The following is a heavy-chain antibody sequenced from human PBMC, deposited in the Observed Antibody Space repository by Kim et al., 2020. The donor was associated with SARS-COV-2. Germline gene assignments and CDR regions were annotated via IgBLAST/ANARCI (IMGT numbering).Heavy chain of an antibody. CDR2: ISSSSSYI. CDR3: AREAHSYGLTRGMDV. CDR1: GFTFSSYS. J-gene: IGHJ6*02. D-gene: IGHD5-18*01. Sequence: GGSLRLSCAASGFTFSSYSMNWVRQAPGKGLEWVSSISSSSSYIYYADSVKGRFTISRDNAKNSLYLQMNSLRAEDTAVYYCAREAHSYGLTRGMDVWGQGTTVTVSS. V-gene: IGHV3-21*01.